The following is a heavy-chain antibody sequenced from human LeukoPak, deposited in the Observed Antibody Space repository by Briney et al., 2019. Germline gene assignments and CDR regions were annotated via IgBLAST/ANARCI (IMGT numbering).Heavy chain of an antibody. CDR2: IYHSGST. Sequence: SETLSLTCTVSGGSISSYYWSWIRQPPGKGLEWIGSIYHSGSTYYNPSLKSRVTISVDTSKNQFSLKLSSVTAADTAVYYCASLVVTGPFDYWGQGTLVTVSS. CDR3: ASLVVTGPFDY. CDR1: GGSISSYY. V-gene: IGHV4-59*08. D-gene: IGHD3-22*01. J-gene: IGHJ4*02.